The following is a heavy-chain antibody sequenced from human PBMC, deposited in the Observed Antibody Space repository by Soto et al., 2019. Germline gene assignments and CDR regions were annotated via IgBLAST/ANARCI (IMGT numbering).Heavy chain of an antibody. D-gene: IGHD2-2*01. CDR2: IIPILGIA. V-gene: IGHV1-69*02. CDR3: ARRYCSSTSCYEVSAFDI. J-gene: IGHJ3*02. CDR1: GGTFSSYT. Sequence: SVKVSCKASGGTFSSYTISWVRQAPGQGLEWMGRIIPILGIANYAQKFQGRVTITADKSTSTAYMELSSLRSEDTAVYYCARRYCSSTSCYEVSAFDIWGQGTMVTVSS.